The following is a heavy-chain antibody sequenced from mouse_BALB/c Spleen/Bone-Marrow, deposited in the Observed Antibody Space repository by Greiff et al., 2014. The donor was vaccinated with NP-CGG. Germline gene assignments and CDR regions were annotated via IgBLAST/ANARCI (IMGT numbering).Heavy chain of an antibody. D-gene: IGHD1-1*01. J-gene: IGHJ4*01. CDR2: INPSTGYT. CDR1: GYTFTSYW. Sequence: QVQLKQSGAELAKPGASMKMSCKASGYTFTSYWMHWVKQRPGQGLEWIGYINPSTGYTEYNQKFKDKATLTADKSSSTAYMQLSSLTSEDSAVYYCARPPYYYGSSYDAMDYWGQGTSVTVSS. CDR3: ARPPYYYGSSYDAMDY. V-gene: IGHV1-7*01.